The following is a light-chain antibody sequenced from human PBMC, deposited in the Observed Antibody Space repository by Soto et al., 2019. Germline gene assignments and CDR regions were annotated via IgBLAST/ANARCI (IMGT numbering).Light chain of an antibody. V-gene: IGKV2-30*01. CDR1: HSLVFSDGNTY. Sequence: DVVMTQSPLSLPVTLGQPASISCRSSHSLVFSDGNTYLNWFQQRPGQSPRRLIYKVSNRDSGVPDRLSGSGSGTDFTLKISRVEADDVGVYYCMQGTHWPPITFGQGTRMEIK. CDR2: KVS. J-gene: IGKJ5*01. CDR3: MQGTHWPPIT.